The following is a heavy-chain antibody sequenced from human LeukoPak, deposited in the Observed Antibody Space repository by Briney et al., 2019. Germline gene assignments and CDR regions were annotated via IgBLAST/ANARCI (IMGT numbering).Heavy chain of an antibody. J-gene: IGHJ1*01. CDR3: ATSNWNYAYFHP. D-gene: IGHD1-7*01. V-gene: IGHV1-69*01. CDR1: GRTFSDGS. Sequence: SVKVSCTASGRTFSDGSVAWLRQAPGQGIEWMGGFSPIFAPTKRAREHAQQFQGRLTITAAESATTGYMELSSLTSEDTSVYYCATSNWNYAYFHPCGQGNLVTVSS. CDR2: FSPIFAPT.